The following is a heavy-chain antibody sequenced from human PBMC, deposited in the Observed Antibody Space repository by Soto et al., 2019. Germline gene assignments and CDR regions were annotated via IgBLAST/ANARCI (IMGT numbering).Heavy chain of an antibody. Sequence: QVQLVESGGGVVQPGRSLRLSCAASGFTFSSYAMHWVRQAPGKGLEWVAVISYDGSNKYYADSVKGRFTISRDNSKNTMYLQMNSLRAEDTAVYYCARDGQGGGGNTLGYFDYWGQGTLVTVSS. V-gene: IGHV3-30-3*01. J-gene: IGHJ4*02. CDR1: GFTFSSYA. CDR2: ISYDGSNK. CDR3: ARDGQGGGGNTLGYFDY. D-gene: IGHD1-26*01.